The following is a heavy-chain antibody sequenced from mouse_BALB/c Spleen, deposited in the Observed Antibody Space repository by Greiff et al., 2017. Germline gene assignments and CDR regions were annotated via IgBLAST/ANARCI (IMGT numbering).Heavy chain of an antibody. CDR3: ARSYYGSSYGYAMDY. CDR1: GFTFSSYA. CDR2: ISSGGSYT. Sequence: EVQRVESGGGLVKPGGSLKLSCAASGFTFSSYAMSWVRQSPEKRLEWVAEISSGGSYTYYPDTVTGRFTISRDNAKNTLYLEMSSLRSEDTAMYYCARSYYGSSYGYAMDYWGQGTSVTVSS. D-gene: IGHD1-1*01. V-gene: IGHV5-9-4*01. J-gene: IGHJ4*01.